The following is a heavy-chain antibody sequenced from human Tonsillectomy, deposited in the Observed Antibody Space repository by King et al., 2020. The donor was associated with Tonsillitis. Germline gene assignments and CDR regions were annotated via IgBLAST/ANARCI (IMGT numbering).Heavy chain of an antibody. CDR2: IKKDGSEK. Sequence: QLVQSGGGLVQPGGSLRLSCAASGFTFSSYWMSWVRQAPGKGLEWVANIKKDGSEKYYVDSVKGRFTISRDNAKNSMYLQMNSLRAEDTAVYYCASTWGAFDIWGQGTMVTVSS. D-gene: IGHD3-16*01. CDR3: ASTWGAFDI. CDR1: GFTFSSYW. J-gene: IGHJ3*02. V-gene: IGHV3-7*03.